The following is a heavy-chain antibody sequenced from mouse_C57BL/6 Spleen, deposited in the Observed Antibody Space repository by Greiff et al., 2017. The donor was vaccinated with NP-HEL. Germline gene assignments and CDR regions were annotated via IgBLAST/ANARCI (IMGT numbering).Heavy chain of an antibody. Sequence: QVQLQQSGAELVRPGASVTLSCKASGYTFTDYEMHWVKQTPVHGLEWIGAIDPETGGTAYNQKFKGKAILTADKSSSTAYMELRSLTSEDSAVYYCTRGDDGYHYWGQGTTLTVSS. J-gene: IGHJ2*01. CDR1: GYTFTDYE. CDR2: IDPETGGT. D-gene: IGHD2-3*01. V-gene: IGHV1-15*01. CDR3: TRGDDGYHY.